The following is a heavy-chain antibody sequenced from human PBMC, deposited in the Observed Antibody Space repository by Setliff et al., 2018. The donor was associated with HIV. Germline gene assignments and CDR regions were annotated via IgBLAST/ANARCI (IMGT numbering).Heavy chain of an antibody. Sequence: SETLSLTCSVSGGSFSGYYWSWIRQPPGKGLEWIGYIYIYNSGSTNYNPSLTSRVTISADTSRNQFSLKLTSVTAADTAIYYCARGVNFDYWGQGTQVTVYS. CDR3: ARGVNFDY. CDR2: IYIYNSGST. D-gene: IGHD3-3*01. V-gene: IGHV4-59*01. CDR1: GGSFSGYY. J-gene: IGHJ4*02.